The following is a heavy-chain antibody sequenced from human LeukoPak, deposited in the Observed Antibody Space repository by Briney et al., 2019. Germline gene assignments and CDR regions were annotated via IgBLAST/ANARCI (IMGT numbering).Heavy chain of an antibody. D-gene: IGHD6-19*01. CDR1: GFSFSSYY. V-gene: IGHV3-7*03. CDR3: TRDLAAVPGPRMDV. Sequence: GGSRRLSCAASGFSFSSYYMSWVRQAPGKGLEWVALINPDGSERYYVDSVKGRFTISRDNARNSLYLQMDSLRDDDTAMYFCTRDLAAVPGPRMDVWGQGTTVTVSS. J-gene: IGHJ6*02. CDR2: INPDGSER.